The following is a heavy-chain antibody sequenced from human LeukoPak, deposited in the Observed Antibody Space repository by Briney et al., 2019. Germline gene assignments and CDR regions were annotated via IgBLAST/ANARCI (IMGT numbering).Heavy chain of an antibody. D-gene: IGHD1-26*01. Sequence: GSLRLSCAASGFTFSSYAMHWVRQAPGKGLEWVAVISYDGSNKYYADSVKGRFTISRDNSKNTLYLQMNSLRAEDTAVYYCGRDLGGRSGYWGQGTLVTVSS. J-gene: IGHJ4*02. V-gene: IGHV3-30-3*01. CDR1: GFTFSSYA. CDR2: ISYDGSNK. CDR3: GRDLGGRSGY.